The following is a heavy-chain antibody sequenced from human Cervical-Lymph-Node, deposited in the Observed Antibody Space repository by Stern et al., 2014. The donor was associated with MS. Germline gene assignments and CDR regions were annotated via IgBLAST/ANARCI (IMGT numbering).Heavy chain of an antibody. CDR1: GYTFTDYY. J-gene: IGHJ6*02. CDR2: INTVHGGT. V-gene: IGHV1-2*02. D-gene: IGHD4-17*01. CDR3: ARTKTVTTYYGMDV. Sequence: QVQLVQSGAEVKKPGASVKVSCKASGYTFTDYYLHWVRQAPGQGLEWMGWINTVHGGTNSAQKFQGRVTMTRDTAISTAYMELSRLTSDDTAVYYCARTKTVTTYYGMDVWGQGTTVTVSS.